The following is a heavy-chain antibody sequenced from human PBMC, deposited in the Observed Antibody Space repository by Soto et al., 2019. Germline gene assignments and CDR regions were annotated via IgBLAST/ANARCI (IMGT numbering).Heavy chain of an antibody. D-gene: IGHD3-16*02. CDR3: ARLRGGGYYVWGSYRYTEAPIDY. J-gene: IGHJ4*02. CDR2: IYYSGST. Sequence: SETLSLTCTVSGGSISSSSYYWGWIRQPPGKGLEWIGGIYYSGSTYYNPSLKSRVTISVDTSKNQFSLKLSSVTAADTAVYYCARLRGGGYYVWGSYRYTEAPIDYWGQGTLVTVSS. V-gene: IGHV4-39*01. CDR1: GGSISSSSYY.